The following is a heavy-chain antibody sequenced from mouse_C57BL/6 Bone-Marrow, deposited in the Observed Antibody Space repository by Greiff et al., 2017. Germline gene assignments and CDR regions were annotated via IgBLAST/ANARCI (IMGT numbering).Heavy chain of an antibody. CDR2: IDPENGDT. CDR1: GFNIKDDY. CDR3: TTLVATDY. V-gene: IGHV14-4*01. Sequence: VQLQQSGAELVRPGASVKLSCTASGFNIKDDYMHWVKQRPEQGLEWIGWIDPENGDTEYASKFQGKATITADTSSNTAYLKLSRLTSEDTAVYYCTTLVATDYWGQGTTLTVSS. J-gene: IGHJ2*01. D-gene: IGHD1-1*01.